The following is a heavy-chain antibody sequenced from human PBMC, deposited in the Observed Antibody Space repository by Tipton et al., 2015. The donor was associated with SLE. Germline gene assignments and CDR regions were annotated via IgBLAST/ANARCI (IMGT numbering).Heavy chain of an antibody. D-gene: IGHD2-21*02. CDR1: GGSFSGYY. J-gene: IGHJ4*02. Sequence: TLSLTCAAYGGSFSGYYWSWIRQPPGKGLEWIGEINHSGSTNYNPSLKSRVTISVDTSKNQFSLKLSSVTAADTAVYYCARGLGTEVDYWGQGTLVTVSP. CDR2: INHSGST. CDR3: ARGLGTEVDY. V-gene: IGHV4-34*01.